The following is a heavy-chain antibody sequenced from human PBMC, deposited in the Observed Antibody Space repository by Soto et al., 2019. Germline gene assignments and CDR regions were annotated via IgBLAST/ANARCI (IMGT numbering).Heavy chain of an antibody. V-gene: IGHV4-38-2*01. Sequence: KPAETLSLSAAVPVYSISSGYYWGCIRRPPGKGLEWIGSIYHSGSMFYNPSLKSRVTISVDTSKNQFSLKLSSVTAADTAVYYCARKGAYNSRSFYYYHYGMDVRGQGTTVTVSS. D-gene: IGHD3-10*01. CDR2: IYHSGSM. CDR1: VYSISSGYY. J-gene: IGHJ6*02. CDR3: ARKGAYNSRSFYYYHYGMDV.